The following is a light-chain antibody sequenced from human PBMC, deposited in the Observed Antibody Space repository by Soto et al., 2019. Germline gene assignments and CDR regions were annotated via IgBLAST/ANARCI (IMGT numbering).Light chain of an antibody. J-gene: IGLJ2*01. Sequence: QSVLTQPASVSGSPGQSITISCTGTSSDVGNYNLVSWYQQHPGKAPKLIIYEVSKRPSGVSNRFSGSKSGNTASLTISGLQAEDEAYYHCCSYAGSGTYVVFGGGTKLTVL. CDR3: CSYAGSGTYVV. CDR2: EVS. CDR1: SSDVGNYNL. V-gene: IGLV2-23*02.